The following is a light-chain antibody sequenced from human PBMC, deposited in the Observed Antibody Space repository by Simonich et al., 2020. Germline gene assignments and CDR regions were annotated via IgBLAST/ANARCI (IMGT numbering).Light chain of an antibody. V-gene: IGLV1-44*01. CDR2: SNN. CDR3: AAWDDSLNGWV. CDR1: SSNIGSNY. Sequence: QSVLTQPPSASGTPGQMVTISCSGSSSNIGSNYVYWYQQLPGTAPKLLNYSNNQRPSGVPDRFSGSKSGTSASLAISGLQSEDEADYYCAAWDDSLNGWVFGGGTKLTVL. J-gene: IGLJ3*02.